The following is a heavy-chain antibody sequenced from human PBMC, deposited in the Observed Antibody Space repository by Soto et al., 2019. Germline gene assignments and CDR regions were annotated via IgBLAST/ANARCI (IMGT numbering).Heavy chain of an antibody. CDR2: TSYSGNS. Sequence: SETLSLTCPISGGPVSTYYWSWIRQPPGKELEWIGLTSYSGNSNYNPSLKSRVAMAVDTSRNQFSLTLSSVTAADTAVYYCARDGVGPFDYWGQGTLVTVSS. D-gene: IGHD3-3*01. CDR1: GGPVSTYY. CDR3: ARDGVGPFDY. J-gene: IGHJ4*02. V-gene: IGHV4-59*02.